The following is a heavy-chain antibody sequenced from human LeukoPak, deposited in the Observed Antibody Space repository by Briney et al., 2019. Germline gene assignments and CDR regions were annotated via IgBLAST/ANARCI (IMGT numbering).Heavy chain of an antibody. J-gene: IGHJ6*02. CDR1: GGTFSSYA. D-gene: IGHD2-8*01. CDR3: ARTNEAHYGMDV. CDR2: IIPIFGTA. V-gene: IGHV1-69*01. Sequence: SVKVSCKASGGTFSSYAISWVRQAPGQGLEWMGGIIPIFGTANYAQKFQGRVTITADESTSTAYMELSSLRSEDTAVYYCARTNEAHYGMDVGGQGTTVTVSS.